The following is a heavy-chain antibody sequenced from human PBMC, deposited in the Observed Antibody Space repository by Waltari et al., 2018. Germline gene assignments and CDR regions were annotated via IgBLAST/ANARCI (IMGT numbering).Heavy chain of an antibody. Sequence: EVQLVESGGGLVQPGGSLRLSCAASGFTFRSYWMHWVRNAPGKGLVWVSRMNSDGSSTSYADSVKGRFTISRDNAKNTLYLQMNSLRAEDTAVYYCARDGHLRLGELSLGDWGQGTLVTVSS. J-gene: IGHJ4*02. D-gene: IGHD3-16*02. CDR1: GFTFRSYW. CDR3: ARDGHLRLGELSLGD. CDR2: MNSDGSST. V-gene: IGHV3-74*01.